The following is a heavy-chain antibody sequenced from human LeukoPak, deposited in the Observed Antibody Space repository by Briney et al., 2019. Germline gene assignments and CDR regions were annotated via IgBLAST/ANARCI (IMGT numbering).Heavy chain of an antibody. V-gene: IGHV3-21*04. Sequence: GGSLRLSCAASGFTFSSYSMNWVRQAPGKGLEWVSSISSSSSYIYYADSVKGRFTISRDNAKISLYLQMNSLRAEDTAVYYCAKVASGSYYNWPFDYWGQGTLVTVSS. CDR2: ISSSSSYI. CDR1: GFTFSSYS. CDR3: AKVASGSYYNWPFDY. J-gene: IGHJ4*02. D-gene: IGHD1-26*01.